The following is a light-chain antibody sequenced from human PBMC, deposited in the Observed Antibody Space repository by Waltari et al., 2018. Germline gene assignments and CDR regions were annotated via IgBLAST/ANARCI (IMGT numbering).Light chain of an antibody. V-gene: IGLV1-40*01. J-gene: IGLJ3*02. CDR3: QSYGRDWV. CDR2: GNN. Sequence: QSVLTQPPSVSGAPGQRVTISRPGTGPTTRAGDAVHWYQLLPGTAPKLLIYGNNKRPSGVPDRFSGSKSGTSASLAITGLQTEDEAYYYCQSYGRDWVFGGGTKLTVL. CDR1: GPTTRAGDA.